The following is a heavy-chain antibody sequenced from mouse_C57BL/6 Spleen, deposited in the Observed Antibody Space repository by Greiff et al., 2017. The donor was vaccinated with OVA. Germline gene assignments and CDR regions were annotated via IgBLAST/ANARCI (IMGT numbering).Heavy chain of an antibody. CDR3: AREFSANFYYFDY. CDR1: GFTFSSYA. D-gene: IGHD4-1*01. CDR2: ISDGGSYT. V-gene: IGHV5-4*01. J-gene: IGHJ2*01. Sequence: VQLKESGGGLVKPGGSLKLSCAASGFTFSSYAMSWVRQTPEKRLEWVATISDGGSYTYYPDNVKGRFTISRDNAKNNLYLQMSHLKSEDTAMYYCAREFSANFYYFDYWGQGTTLTVSS.